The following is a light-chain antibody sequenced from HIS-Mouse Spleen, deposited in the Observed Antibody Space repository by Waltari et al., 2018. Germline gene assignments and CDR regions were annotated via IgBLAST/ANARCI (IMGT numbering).Light chain of an antibody. CDR3: CSYAGSSTYV. CDR2: DGR. Sequence: QSALTQPASVSGSPGQSITISCTGTSSDVGSYNLVSWYQQHPCKAPKLMIYDGRKRPSGVSNLFSGSKSGNTASLTIAGLQAEDEADYYCCSYAGSSTYVFGTGTKVTVL. J-gene: IGLJ1*01. V-gene: IGLV2-23*01. CDR1: SSDVGSYNL.